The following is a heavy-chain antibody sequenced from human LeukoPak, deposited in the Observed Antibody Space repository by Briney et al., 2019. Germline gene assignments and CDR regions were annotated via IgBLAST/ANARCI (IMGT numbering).Heavy chain of an antibody. Sequence: ASVKVSCKASGHTFTSYGISWVRQAPGQGLEWMGWISAYNGNTNYAQKLQGRVTMTTDTSTSTAYMELRSLRSDDTAVYYCARDQGRIAAAGKGDYWGQGTLVTVSS. CDR3: ARDQGRIAAAGKGDY. CDR1: GHTFTSYG. J-gene: IGHJ4*02. V-gene: IGHV1-18*01. CDR2: ISAYNGNT. D-gene: IGHD6-13*01.